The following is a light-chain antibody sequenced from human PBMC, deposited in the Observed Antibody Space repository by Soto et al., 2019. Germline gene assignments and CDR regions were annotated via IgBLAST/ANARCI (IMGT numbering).Light chain of an antibody. J-gene: IGKJ4*01. Sequence: DIQMTQSPSTLSASVGDRVTITCWASQSISSWLAWYQQKPGKAPKLLIYDASSLESGVPSRFSGSGSGTEFTLTISSLQPDDFATYYCQQYNSYPALTFGGGTKVEIK. V-gene: IGKV1-5*01. CDR2: DAS. CDR1: QSISSW. CDR3: QQYNSYPALT.